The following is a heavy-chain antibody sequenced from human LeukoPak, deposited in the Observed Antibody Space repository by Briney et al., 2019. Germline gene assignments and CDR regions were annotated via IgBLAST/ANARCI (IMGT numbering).Heavy chain of an antibody. J-gene: IGHJ5*02. CDR1: GYTFTGYY. CDR2: INPNSGGT. Sequence: ASVKVSCKASGYTFTGYYMHWVRQAPGQGLEWMGWINPNSGGTNYAQKFQGRGTMTRDTSISTAYMELSRLRSDDTAVYYCARGPPNWGSPDCFDPWGQGTLVTVSS. V-gene: IGHV1-2*02. D-gene: IGHD7-27*01. CDR3: ARGPPNWGSPDCFDP.